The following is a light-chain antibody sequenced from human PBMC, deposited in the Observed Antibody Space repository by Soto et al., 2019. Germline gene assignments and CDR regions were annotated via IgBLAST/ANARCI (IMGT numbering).Light chain of an antibody. J-gene: IGKJ1*01. CDR1: QGINKW. CDR2: AAS. Sequence: DIQMTQSPSSVSASVGDRVTITCRASQGINKWLAWYQQKPGKAPKLLISAASSLRSGVPSRFSGSGSGTDFILTISSLQPXDFATHYCQQANSFHLPFGXGSKVDI. CDR3: QQANSFHLP. V-gene: IGKV1-12*01.